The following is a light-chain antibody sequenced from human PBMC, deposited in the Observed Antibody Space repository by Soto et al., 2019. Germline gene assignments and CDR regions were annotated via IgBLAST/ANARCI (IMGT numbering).Light chain of an antibody. Sequence: EIVLTQSPGTLSLSPWEGATLSCRASQSVSRSYLSWYQQKRGEGPRLLIYGACSRATGIQDRFSGSGYGTDFTLTISRLEPEDFAVYFCQRYGRPPQTFGRGPKVDIK. J-gene: IGKJ1*01. CDR3: QRYGRPPQT. CDR2: GAC. CDR1: QSVSRSY. V-gene: IGKV3-20*01.